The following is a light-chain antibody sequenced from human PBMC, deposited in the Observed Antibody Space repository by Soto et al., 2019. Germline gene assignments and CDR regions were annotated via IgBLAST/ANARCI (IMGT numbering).Light chain of an antibody. J-gene: IGKJ1*01. CDR3: QQSNSIPPWT. CDR2: GAS. V-gene: IGKV1-39*01. Sequence: DIQMTQSPSSLSASVGDRVTISCRASQTVSKYVNWYQHKPGKGPKLLIYGASTLQSGVPSRFSGSGSGTDFTLTISSLQPEDVATYYCQQSNSIPPWTFGQGTKVEIK. CDR1: QTVSKY.